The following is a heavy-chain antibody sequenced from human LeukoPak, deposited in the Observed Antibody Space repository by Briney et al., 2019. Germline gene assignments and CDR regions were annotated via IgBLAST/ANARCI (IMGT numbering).Heavy chain of an antibody. Sequence: SVKVSCKASGGTFSSYAISWVRQAPGQGLEWMGRIIPIFGTANYAQEFQGRVTITTDESTSTAYMELSSLRSEDTAVYYCARDSGMAVAGRTWGQGTLVTVSS. CDR2: IIPIFGTA. D-gene: IGHD6-19*01. CDR3: ARDSGMAVAGRT. CDR1: GGTFSSYA. J-gene: IGHJ5*02. V-gene: IGHV1-69*05.